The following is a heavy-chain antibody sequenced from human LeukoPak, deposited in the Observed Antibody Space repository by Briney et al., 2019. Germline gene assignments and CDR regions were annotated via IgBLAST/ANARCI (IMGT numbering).Heavy chain of an antibody. J-gene: IGHJ4*02. CDR1: GGSISTYY. V-gene: IGHV4-59*01. Sequence: SETLSLTCTVSGGSISTYYWSWIRQPPGKGLEWIGYIYYSGSTNYNPSLKNRVTISIDTSKNQFSLKLSSVTAADTAVYYCARGNWEVITPDYWGQGTLVTVSS. D-gene: IGHD3-22*01. CDR2: IYYSGST. CDR3: ARGNWEVITPDY.